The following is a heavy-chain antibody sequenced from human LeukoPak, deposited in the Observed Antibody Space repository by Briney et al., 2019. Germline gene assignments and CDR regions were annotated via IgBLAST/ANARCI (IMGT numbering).Heavy chain of an antibody. CDR3: ARGAGYNYPYYFDY. J-gene: IGHJ4*02. CDR1: GFTVSSNY. Sequence: TGGSLRLSGAASGFTVSSNYMNWVRQAPGKGLEWVSVIYGGGNIYYADSVKGRFTISRDNSKNTLYLQMNSLRAEDTAVYYCARGAGYNYPYYFDYWGQGTLVTVSS. CDR2: IYGGGNI. V-gene: IGHV3-53*01. D-gene: IGHD5-24*01.